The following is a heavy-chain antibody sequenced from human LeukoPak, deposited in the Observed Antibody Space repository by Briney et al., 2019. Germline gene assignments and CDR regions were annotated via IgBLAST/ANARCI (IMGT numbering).Heavy chain of an antibody. D-gene: IGHD2-15*01. Sequence: GESLKISCKASVFSFTNYWIAWVRQTPGQGLEWMGSIYPGDSDTRYNPSFQGQVTILADKSIKTAYLQWSSLKASDTAIYYCARRGGGSSGGFYFDYWGQGSLVTVSS. J-gene: IGHJ4*02. V-gene: IGHV5-51*01. CDR3: ARRGGGSSGGFYFDY. CDR2: IYPGDSDT. CDR1: VFSFTNYW.